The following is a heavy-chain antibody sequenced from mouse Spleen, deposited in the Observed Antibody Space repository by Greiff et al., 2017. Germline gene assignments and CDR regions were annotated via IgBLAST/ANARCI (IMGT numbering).Heavy chain of an antibody. Sequence: VQLKESGPELVKPGASVKISCKASGYSFTGYYMNWVKQSPEKSLEWIGEINPSTGGTTYNQKFKAKATLTVDKSSSTAYMQLKSLTSEDSAVYYCARNPLLDYWGQGTTLTVSS. CDR2: INPSTGGT. D-gene: IGHD1-1*01. CDR3: ARNPLLDY. J-gene: IGHJ2*01. CDR1: GYSFTGYY. V-gene: IGHV1-42*01.